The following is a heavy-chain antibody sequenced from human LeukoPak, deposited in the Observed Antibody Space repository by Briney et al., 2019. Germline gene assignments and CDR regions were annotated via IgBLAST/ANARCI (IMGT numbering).Heavy chain of an antibody. D-gene: IGHD3-16*01. CDR1: GFTFTTYW. Sequence: GESLKISCKASGFTFTTYWFGWVRQMPGKGLEWMGIVFPDNSNTRYSPSFQGQVTISADKSINTVYLQWSSLRASDTAIYYCASARRGDYFWLFDPWGQGTLVTVSS. CDR2: VFPDNSNT. CDR3: ASARRGDYFWLFDP. V-gene: IGHV5-51*01. J-gene: IGHJ5*02.